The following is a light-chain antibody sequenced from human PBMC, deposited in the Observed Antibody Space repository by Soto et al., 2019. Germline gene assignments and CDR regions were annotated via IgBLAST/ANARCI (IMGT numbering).Light chain of an antibody. J-gene: IGKJ1*01. CDR1: QTISSG. CDR2: DAS. Sequence: DIPMTQSPSTLSASVGDRVTITCRASQTISSGLAWYQQKPGKAPKVLIYDASTLESGVPSRFSGSGSGTEVTLTISSRQPDDFATYYCQQYKSYTTFGQGTKVEI. CDR3: QQYKSYTT. V-gene: IGKV1-5*01.